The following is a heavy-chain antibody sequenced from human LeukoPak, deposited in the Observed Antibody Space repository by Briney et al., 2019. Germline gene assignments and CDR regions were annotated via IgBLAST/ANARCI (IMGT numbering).Heavy chain of an antibody. CDR2: IWYDGSNK. D-gene: IGHD3-10*01. CDR1: GFTFSSYG. J-gene: IGHJ4*02. CDR3: AREHSRSYGSGSYWSPLYYFDS. Sequence: PGRSLRLSCAASGFTFSSYGMHRVRHAPGNGLGLGAVIWYDGSNKYYADSVKGRFTISRDNSTNTPYLQMNSLRAEDTAVYYCAREHSRSYGSGSYWSPLYYFDSWGEGTLVTVSS. V-gene: IGHV3-33*01.